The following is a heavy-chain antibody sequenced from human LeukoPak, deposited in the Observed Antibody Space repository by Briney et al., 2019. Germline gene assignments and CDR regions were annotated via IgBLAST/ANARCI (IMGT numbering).Heavy chain of an antibody. Sequence: SQTLSLTCTVSGGSISGHHWTWIRQPPGTGLEWIGYFYDSGDLNYNPSLKSRVTMSTDMSNNQFSLSMSSVTAADTAMYYCARLLRAGGRKGDAFDIRGQGTLVTVSS. J-gene: IGHJ3*02. D-gene: IGHD1-26*01. V-gene: IGHV4-59*08. CDR2: FYDSGDL. CDR1: GGSISGHH. CDR3: ARLLRAGGRKGDAFDI.